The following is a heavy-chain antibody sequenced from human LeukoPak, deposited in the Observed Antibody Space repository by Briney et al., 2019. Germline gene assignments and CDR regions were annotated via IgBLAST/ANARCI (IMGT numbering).Heavy chain of an antibody. CDR3: ARQDGYSYAWFDP. D-gene: IGHD5-18*01. CDR2: IYYSGST. J-gene: IGHJ5*02. CDR1: GGSITSSTYY. Sequence: SETLSLTCTVSGGSITSSTYYWGWIRQPPGKGLEWIGSIYYSGSTYYNPSLKSRVTISVDTSKNQFSLKLSSVTAADTAVYYCARQDGYSYAWFDPWGQGTLVTVSS. V-gene: IGHV4-39*01.